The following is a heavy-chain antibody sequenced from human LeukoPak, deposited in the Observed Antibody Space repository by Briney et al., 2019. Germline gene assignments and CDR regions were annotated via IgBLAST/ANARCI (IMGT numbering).Heavy chain of an antibody. D-gene: IGHD1-1*01. CDR2: IYYSGST. J-gene: IGHJ3*02. CDR1: GGSVSSGSYY. Sequence: SETLSLTCTVSGGSVSSGSYYWSWIRQPPGKGLEWIGYIYYSGSTNYNPSLKSRVTISVGTSKNQFSLKLSSVTAADTAVYYCAREENGWNGSDDAFDIWGQGTMITVSS. CDR3: AREENGWNGSDDAFDI. V-gene: IGHV4-61*01.